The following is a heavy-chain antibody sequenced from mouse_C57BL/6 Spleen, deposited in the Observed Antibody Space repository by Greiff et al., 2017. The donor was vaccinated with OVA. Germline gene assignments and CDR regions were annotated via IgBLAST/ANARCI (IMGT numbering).Heavy chain of an antibody. CDR3: ARDPPITTVVAGDY. CDR1: GYSFTGYF. Sequence: VQLQQSGPELVKPGDSVKISCKASGYSFTGYFMNWVMQSHGKSLEWIGRINPYNSDTFYNQKFKGKATLTVDKSSSTAHMELRSLTSEDSAVYYCARDPPITTVVAGDYWGQGTTLTVSS. D-gene: IGHD1-1*01. CDR2: INPYNSDT. J-gene: IGHJ2*01. V-gene: IGHV1-20*01.